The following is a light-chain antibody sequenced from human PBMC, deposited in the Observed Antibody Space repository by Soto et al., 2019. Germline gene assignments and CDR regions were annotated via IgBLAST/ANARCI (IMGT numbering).Light chain of an antibody. CDR3: QHFDHLPLT. J-gene: IGKJ4*01. CDR1: QDIRNY. Sequence: DIQMTQSPSSLSASVGDRVTITCQASQDIRNYINWYQQTPGKAHKLLIFDASSLQTGVPSRFSGSGSGTDFTLTISSLQPEDVATYYCQHFDHLPLTFGGGTKVEIK. V-gene: IGKV1-33*01. CDR2: DAS.